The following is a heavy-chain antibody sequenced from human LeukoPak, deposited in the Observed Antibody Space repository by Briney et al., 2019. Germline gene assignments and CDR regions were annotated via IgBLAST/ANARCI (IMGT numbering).Heavy chain of an antibody. J-gene: IGHJ6*03. Sequence: GGSLRLSCAASGFTFSSYSMNWVRQAPGKGLEWVSSISSSSSYIYYADSVKGRFTISRDNARNSLYLQMNSLRAEDTAVYYCARNGAPVVTAITPYYYYMDVWGKGTTVTVSS. D-gene: IGHD2-21*02. V-gene: IGHV3-21*01. CDR2: ISSSSSYI. CDR1: GFTFSSYS. CDR3: ARNGAPVVTAITPYYYYMDV.